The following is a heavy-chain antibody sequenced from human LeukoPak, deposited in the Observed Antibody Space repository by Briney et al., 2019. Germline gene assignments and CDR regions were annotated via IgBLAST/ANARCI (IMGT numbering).Heavy chain of an antibody. CDR1: GFTFSSHA. CDR3: AAEGYFDWSLYYYYMGV. D-gene: IGHD3-9*01. CDR2: IKQDGSEK. Sequence: GGSLRLSCAASGFTFSSHAMHWVRQAPGKGLEWVANIKQDGSEKYYVDSVKGRFTISRDNAKNSLYLQMNSLRAGDTAVYYCAAEGYFDWSLYYYYMGVWGKGTTVTVSS. V-gene: IGHV3-7*01. J-gene: IGHJ6*03.